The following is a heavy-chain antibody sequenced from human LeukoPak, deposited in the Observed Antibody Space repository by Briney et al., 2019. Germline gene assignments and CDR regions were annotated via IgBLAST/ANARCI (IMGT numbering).Heavy chain of an antibody. CDR3: TTVKEANDAFEI. J-gene: IGHJ3*02. Sequence: GGSLRLSCVASGFAFSDHYMDWVRQAPGKGLEWVGRIKSKADGGTTDYAAPVKGRFTISRDDSKNTLNLQMNSLKTEDTAVYYCTTVKEANDAFEIWGQGTMVTVSS. V-gene: IGHV3-15*01. CDR2: IKSKADGGTT. CDR1: GFAFSDHY.